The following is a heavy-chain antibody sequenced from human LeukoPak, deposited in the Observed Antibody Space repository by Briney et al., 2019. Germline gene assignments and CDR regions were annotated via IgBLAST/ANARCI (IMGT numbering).Heavy chain of an antibody. CDR2: IKSKTDGGTT. Sequence: PGGSLRLSCAASGFTFSNAWMSWVRQAPGKGLEWVSRIKSKTDGGTTDYAAPVKGRFTISRDDSKNTLYLQMNSLKTEDTAVYYCTFYYYDSSGLAVTFDYWGQGTLVTVSS. J-gene: IGHJ4*02. V-gene: IGHV3-15*01. CDR3: TFYYYDSSGLAVTFDY. CDR1: GFTFSNAW. D-gene: IGHD3-22*01.